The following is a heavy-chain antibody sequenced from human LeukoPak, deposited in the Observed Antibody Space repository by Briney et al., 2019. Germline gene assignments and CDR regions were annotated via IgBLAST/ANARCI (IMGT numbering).Heavy chain of an antibody. CDR3: AREGSSGWSINDAFDI. J-gene: IGHJ3*02. CDR1: GFTYRRYS. D-gene: IGHD6-19*01. Sequence: PGGSLRLSCVASGFTYRRYSMNWVRQAPGKGLEWASYISSSGSTIYYADSVKGRFTISRDNAKNSLYLQMNSLRAEDTAVYYCAREGSSGWSINDAFDIWGQGTMVTVSS. CDR2: ISSSGSTI. V-gene: IGHV3-48*04.